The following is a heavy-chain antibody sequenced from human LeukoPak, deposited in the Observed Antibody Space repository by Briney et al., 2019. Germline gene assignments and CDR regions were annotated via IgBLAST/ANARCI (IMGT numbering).Heavy chain of an antibody. J-gene: IGHJ5*02. CDR1: GCTVSSYA. CDR3: AKLGIVVVVAATTWFDP. CDR2: SSGTGGTT. V-gene: IGHV3-23*01. Sequence: GGAVTVSRPASGCTVSSYAMRWVRPPAGRGVDGVSASSGTGGTTHSADSVKGRFTISRDNSTNTLYLQMTSLRAENTAVYYCAKLGIVVVVAATTWFDPWGQGTLVTVSS. D-gene: IGHD2-15*01.